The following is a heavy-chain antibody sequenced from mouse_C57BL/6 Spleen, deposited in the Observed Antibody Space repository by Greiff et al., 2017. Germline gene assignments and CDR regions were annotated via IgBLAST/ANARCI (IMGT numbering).Heavy chain of an antibody. V-gene: IGHV1-69*01. J-gene: IGHJ2*01. D-gene: IGHD1-1*01. CDR3: ARMTTVVATDDY. CDR2: IAPSDSYT. Sequence: QVQLQQPGAELVMPGASVKLSCKASGYTFTSYWMHWVKQRPGQGLEWIGEIAPSDSYTNYNQKFKGKSTLTVDKSSSTAYMQLSSLTSEDSAVYYCARMTTVVATDDYWGQGTTLTVSS. CDR1: GYTFTSYW.